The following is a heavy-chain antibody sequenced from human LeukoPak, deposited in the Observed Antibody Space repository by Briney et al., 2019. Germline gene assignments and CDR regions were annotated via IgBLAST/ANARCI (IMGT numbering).Heavy chain of an antibody. CDR2: MNTNIGNT. J-gene: IGHJ4*02. V-gene: IGHV1-8*01. CDR1: GYTLTSCD. CDR3: TEESSCRRDN. Sequence: ASVKVSCKASGYTLTSCDINWVRQAPGQGLERMGWMNTNIGNTGYGQSFQGRITINRNISIGIAYMELGNLTSEDTAIYYCTEESSCRRDNWGQGTLVTVSA.